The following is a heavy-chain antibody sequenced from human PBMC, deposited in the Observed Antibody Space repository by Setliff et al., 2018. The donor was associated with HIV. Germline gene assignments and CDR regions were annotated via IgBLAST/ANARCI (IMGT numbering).Heavy chain of an antibody. CDR1: GGSISSYY. CDR3: ARNRDYYDSSGYYSYYFDY. V-gene: IGHV4-4*07. J-gene: IGHJ4*02. D-gene: IGHD3-22*01. Sequence: PSETLSLTCTVSGGSISSYYWSWIRQPAEKGLECIGRMSLSGSTNYNPSLKSRVTMSVDTSKNQFSLKLSSVTAADTAIYYCARNRDYYDSSGYYSYYFDYWGQGTLVTVSS. CDR2: MSLSGST.